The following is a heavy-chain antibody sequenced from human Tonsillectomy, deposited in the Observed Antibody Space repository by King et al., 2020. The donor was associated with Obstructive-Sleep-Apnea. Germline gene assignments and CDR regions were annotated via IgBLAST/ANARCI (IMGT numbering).Heavy chain of an antibody. CDR1: GVTFSSYW. V-gene: IGHV3-74*01. Sequence: VQLVESGGGLVQPGGSLRLSCAASGVTFSSYWMHWVRQAPGKGLVWVSRINSDGSSTSYADSVKGRFTISRDNAKNTLYLQMNSLRAEDTAVYYCARDRGYSYGNWFDPWGQGTLVTVSA. D-gene: IGHD5-18*01. CDR3: ARDRGYSYGNWFDP. CDR2: INSDGSST. J-gene: IGHJ5*02.